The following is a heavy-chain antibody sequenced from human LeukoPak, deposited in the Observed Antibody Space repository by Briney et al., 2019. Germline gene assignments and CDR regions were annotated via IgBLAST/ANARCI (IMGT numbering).Heavy chain of an antibody. J-gene: IGHJ4*02. V-gene: IGHV4-59*01. CDR2: IYYSGST. Sequence: SSETLSLTCTVSGGSMSSYYWSWIRQPPGKGLEWIGYIYYSGSTNYNPSLKSRVTISVDTSKNQFSLKLSSVTAADTAVYYCARSPGVSSPVDYWGQGTLVTVSS. CDR1: GGSMSSYY. D-gene: IGHD1-26*01. CDR3: ARSPGVSSPVDY.